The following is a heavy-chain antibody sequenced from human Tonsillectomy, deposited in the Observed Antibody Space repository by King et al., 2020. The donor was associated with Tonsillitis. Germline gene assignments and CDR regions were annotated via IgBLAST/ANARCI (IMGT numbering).Heavy chain of an antibody. V-gene: IGHV4-39*07. CDR2: IYYSGST. D-gene: IGHD6-13*01. J-gene: IGHJ4*02. CDR3: ARHTTGYSSSWTYYFDY. CDR1: GGSISSSSYY. Sequence: QLQESGPGLVKPSETLSLTCTVSGGSISSSSYYWGWIRQPPGKGLEWIGSIYYSGSTYYNPSLKSRVTISVDTSKNQFSLKLGSVTAADTAVYYCARHTTGYSSSWTYYFDYWGQGTLVTVSS.